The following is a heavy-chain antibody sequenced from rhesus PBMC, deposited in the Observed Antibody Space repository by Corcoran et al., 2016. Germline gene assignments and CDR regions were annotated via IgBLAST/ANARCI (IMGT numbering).Heavy chain of an antibody. Sequence: QVQLQESGPGLVKPLETLSRTCAVSGGPVSSSNWVRWIRQPPGKGLEWIGYISGSSGSTYYNPSLKSRVTISTDTSKNQFSLKLSSVTAAETAVYYCAREGSGWSVDYWGQGVLVTVSS. CDR2: ISGSSGST. J-gene: IGHJ4*01. D-gene: IGHD6S26*01. CDR1: GGPVSSSNW. CDR3: AREGSGWSVDY. V-gene: IGHV4-65*01.